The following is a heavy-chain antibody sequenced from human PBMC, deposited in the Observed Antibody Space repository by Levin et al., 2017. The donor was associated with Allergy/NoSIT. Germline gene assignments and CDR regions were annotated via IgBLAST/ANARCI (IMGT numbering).Heavy chain of an antibody. Sequence: GESLKISCAASGFTFSNYYMHWVRQAPGKGLEWVSRVYSDGTITDYADSVKGRFTISRDNARNTLYLQMNSLRAEDTAVYYCARGGCSSTSCLDNWGQGILVTVSS. V-gene: IGHV3-74*01. D-gene: IGHD2-2*01. CDR2: VYSDGTIT. CDR3: ARGGCSSTSCLDN. J-gene: IGHJ4*02. CDR1: GFTFSNYY.